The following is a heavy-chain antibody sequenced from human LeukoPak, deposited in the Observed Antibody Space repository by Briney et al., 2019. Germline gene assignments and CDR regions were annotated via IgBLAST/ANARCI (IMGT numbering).Heavy chain of an antibody. J-gene: IGHJ5*02. Sequence: SETLSLTCTVSGGSISSYYWSWIRQPPGKGLEWIGYICYSGSTYYNPSLKSRVTISVDTSKNQFSLKLSSVTAADTAVYYCARVPNIVVVPAADGGWFDPWGQGTLVTVSS. V-gene: IGHV4-59*08. CDR3: ARVPNIVVVPAADGGWFDP. CDR2: ICYSGST. CDR1: GGSISSYY. D-gene: IGHD2-2*01.